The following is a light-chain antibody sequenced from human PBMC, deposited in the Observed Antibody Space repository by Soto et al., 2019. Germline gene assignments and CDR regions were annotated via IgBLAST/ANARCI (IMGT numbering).Light chain of an antibody. CDR1: QGISCW. Sequence: DNQIILSLSSLPASVGDRVTITCRASQGISCWLAWYQQTPEKAPNAMIYAACSVQSAVPCSFSGSGVATDFTITISSLPPEDFATYYCQQYNTYPLTFGGGTKVDIK. CDR3: QQYNTYPLT. CDR2: AAC. J-gene: IGKJ4*01. V-gene: IGKV1D-16*01.